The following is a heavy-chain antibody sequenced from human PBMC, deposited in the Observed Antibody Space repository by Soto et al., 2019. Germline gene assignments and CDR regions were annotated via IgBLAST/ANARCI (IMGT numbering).Heavy chain of an antibody. CDR1: GGTFSSYT. Sequence: GASVKVSCKASGGTFSSYTISWVRQAPGQGLEWMGRIIPILGIANYAQKFQGRVTITADKSTSTAYMELSSLRSEDTAVYYCARDLGSSWSDYWGQGTLVTVSS. J-gene: IGHJ4*02. D-gene: IGHD6-13*01. CDR2: IIPILGIA. V-gene: IGHV1-69*04. CDR3: ARDLGSSWSDY.